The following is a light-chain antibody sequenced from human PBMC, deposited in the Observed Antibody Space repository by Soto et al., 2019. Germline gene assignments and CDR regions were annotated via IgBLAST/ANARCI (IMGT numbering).Light chain of an antibody. CDR3: ATWDDSPREVV. V-gene: IGLV1-44*01. CDR2: NTN. J-gene: IGLJ2*01. CDR1: SSNIGSNA. Sequence: QSVLTQPPSASGTPGQRVTISCSGSSSNIGSNAVNWYQQLPGTAPKLLIYNTNQRPSGAPDRFSGSKSGTSASLAISGLQSEDEADYYCATWDDSPREVVFGGGTQLTVL.